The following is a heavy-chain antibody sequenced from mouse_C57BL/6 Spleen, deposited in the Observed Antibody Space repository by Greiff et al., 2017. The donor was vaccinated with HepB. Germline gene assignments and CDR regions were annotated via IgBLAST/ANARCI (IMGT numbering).Heavy chain of an antibody. D-gene: IGHD3-3*01. CDR2: INPGSGGT. Sequence: VKLMESGAELVRPGTSVKVSCKASGYAFTNYLIEWVKQRPGQGLEWIGVINPGSGGTNYNEKFKGKATLTADKSSSTAYMQLSSLTSEDSAVYFCAREGSGEGALDYWGQGTTLTVSS. J-gene: IGHJ2*01. V-gene: IGHV1-54*01. CDR1: GYAFTNYL. CDR3: AREGSGEGALDY.